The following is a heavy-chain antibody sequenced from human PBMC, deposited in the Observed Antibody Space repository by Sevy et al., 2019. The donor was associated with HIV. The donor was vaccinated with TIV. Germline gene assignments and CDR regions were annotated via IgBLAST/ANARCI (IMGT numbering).Heavy chain of an antibody. D-gene: IGHD6-19*01. J-gene: IGHJ4*02. CDR1: GFTFSSYG. CDR3: AKDASRAISGWYEGLLDY. Sequence: GGSLRLSCAASGFTFSSYGMHWVRQAPGKGLEWVAVIWYDGSNKCYSDSVKGRFTISRDNSKNTLYLQMNSLRAEDTAVYHCAKDASRAISGWYEGLLDYWGQGTLVTVSS. V-gene: IGHV3-33*06. CDR2: IWYDGSNK.